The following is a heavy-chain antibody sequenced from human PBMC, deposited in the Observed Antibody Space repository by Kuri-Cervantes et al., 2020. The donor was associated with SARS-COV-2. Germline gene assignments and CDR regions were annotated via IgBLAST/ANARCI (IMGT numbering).Heavy chain of an antibody. D-gene: IGHD6-19*01. CDR2: ISYDGSNK. V-gene: IGHV3-30-3*01. Sequence: GGSLRLSCAASGFTFSSYAMHWVRQAPGKGLEWVAVISYDGSNKYHADSVKDRFTISRDNHKNTLYLEMNSLRAEDTAVYYCGRDSGFYSSGWDYFDYWDQGTLVTVSS. J-gene: IGHJ4*02. CDR1: GFTFSSYA. CDR3: GRDSGFYSSGWDYFDY.